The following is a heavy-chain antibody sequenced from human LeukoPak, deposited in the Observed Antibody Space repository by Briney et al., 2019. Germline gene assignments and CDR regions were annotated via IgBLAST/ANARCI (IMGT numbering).Heavy chain of an antibody. CDR1: GGTFSSYA. CDR3: ARGIITIFGVVTYMDV. Sequence: GASVKVSCKASGGTFSSYAISWVRQAPGQGLEWMGWISAYNGNTNYAQKLQGRVTMTTDTSTSTAYMELRSLRSDDTAVYYCARGIITIFGVVTYMDVWGKGTTVTVSS. CDR2: ISAYNGNT. J-gene: IGHJ6*03. D-gene: IGHD3-3*01. V-gene: IGHV1-18*01.